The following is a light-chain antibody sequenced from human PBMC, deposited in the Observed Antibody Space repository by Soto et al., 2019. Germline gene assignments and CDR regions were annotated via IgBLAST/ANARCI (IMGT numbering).Light chain of an antibody. Sequence: EIVLTQSPGTLSLSPGERATLSCRASQTVNSNYLAWYQQRAGQAPRLLIYGASTRAADIPDRFSGSGSETDFTLTISRLEPEDFAVYYCQQYDRSPLITFGGGTKVEIK. J-gene: IGKJ4*01. CDR2: GAS. V-gene: IGKV3-20*01. CDR1: QTVNSNY. CDR3: QQYDRSPLIT.